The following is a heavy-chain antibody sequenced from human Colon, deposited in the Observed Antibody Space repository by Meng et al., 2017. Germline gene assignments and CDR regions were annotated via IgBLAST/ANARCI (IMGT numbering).Heavy chain of an antibody. CDR3: ASQWLIRRVDY. CDR1: GDSISSGSY. V-gene: IGHV4-38-2*01. D-gene: IGHD5-12*01. CDR2: VHHRGIT. J-gene: IGHJ4*02. Sequence: SETLSLTCAVSGDSISSGSYWGWIRQSPEKGLEWIGSVHHRGITFYNPSLKSRVTISLDTSKNRFSLTLTSVTAADTAVYYCASQWLIRRVDYWGQGTRVTVSS.